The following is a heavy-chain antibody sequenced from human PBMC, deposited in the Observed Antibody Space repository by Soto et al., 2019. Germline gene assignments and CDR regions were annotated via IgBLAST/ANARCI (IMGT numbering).Heavy chain of an antibody. J-gene: IGHJ4*02. CDR3: VRNGPDYGDYYDF. CDR2: ISSDGRVE. CDR1: GFTIRNYA. Sequence: GGSLRLSCAASGFTIRNYAMSWVRQVPGKGLQYVAHISSDGRVESHVASVEGRFSISRDNAKNSLFLQMNRLRAEDTAIYYCVRNGPDYGDYYDFWGQGALVTVSS. V-gene: IGHV3-7*03. D-gene: IGHD4-17*01.